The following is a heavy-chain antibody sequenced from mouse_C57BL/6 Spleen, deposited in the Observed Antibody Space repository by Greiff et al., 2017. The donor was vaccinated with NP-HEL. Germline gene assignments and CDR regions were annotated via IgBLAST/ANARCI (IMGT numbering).Heavy chain of an antibody. V-gene: IGHV5-16*01. Sequence: EVQLVESEGGLVQPGSSMKLSCTASGFTFSDYYMAWVRQVPEKGLEWVANINYDGSSTYYLDSLKSRFIISRDNAKNILYLQMSSLKSEDTATYYCARDRLGRYFDYWGQGTTLTVSS. D-gene: IGHD4-1*01. J-gene: IGHJ2*01. CDR2: INYDGSST. CDR3: ARDRLGRYFDY. CDR1: GFTFSDYY.